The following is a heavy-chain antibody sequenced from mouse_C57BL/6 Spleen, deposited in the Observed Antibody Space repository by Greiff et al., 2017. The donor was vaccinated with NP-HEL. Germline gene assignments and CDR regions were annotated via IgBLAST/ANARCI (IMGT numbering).Heavy chain of an antibody. V-gene: IGHV1-54*01. CDR3: ARGGGYDYAMDY. CDR1: GYAFTNYL. CDR2: INPGSGGT. Sequence: VQLQQSGAELVRPGTSVKVSCKASGYAFTNYLIEWVKQRPGQGLEWIGVINPGSGGTNYNEKFKGKATLTADKSSSTAYMQLSSLTSEDSAVYFCARGGGYDYAMDYWGQGTSVTVAS. J-gene: IGHJ4*01.